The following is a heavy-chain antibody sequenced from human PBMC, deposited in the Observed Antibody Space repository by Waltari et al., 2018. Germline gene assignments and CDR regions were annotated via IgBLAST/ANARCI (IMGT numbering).Heavy chain of an antibody. CDR3: ARHWKKSGYRFDP. V-gene: IGHV4-39*01. D-gene: IGHD5-12*01. Sequence: QLQLQESGPGLVKPSETLSLTCTVSGGSISRSSYYWGWIRQSPGKGLEWIGSIYYSGSTDNNPTLKSRVTMSGDTSKNQFSLKLSSVTAADTAVYYCARHWKKSGYRFDPWGQGTLVTISS. CDR1: GGSISRSSYY. J-gene: IGHJ5*02. CDR2: IYYSGST.